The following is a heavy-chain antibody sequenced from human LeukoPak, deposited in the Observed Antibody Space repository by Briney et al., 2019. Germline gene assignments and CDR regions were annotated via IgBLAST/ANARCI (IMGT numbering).Heavy chain of an antibody. CDR3: ARDRFAMSELYYFDY. J-gene: IGHJ4*02. CDR2: IYYSGST. V-gene: IGHV4-59*12. D-gene: IGHD1-26*01. Sequence: SETLSLTCTVSGGSISSYYWSWIRQPPGKGLEWIGYIYYSGSTNYNPSLKSRVTISVDTSKNQFSLKLSSVTAADTAVYYCARDRFAMSELYYFDYWGQGTLVTVSS. CDR1: GGSISSYY.